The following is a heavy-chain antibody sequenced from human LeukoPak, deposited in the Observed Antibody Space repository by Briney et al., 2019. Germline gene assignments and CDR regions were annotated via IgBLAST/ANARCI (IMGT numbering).Heavy chain of an antibody. CDR1: GGSISSGGYY. CDR3: ARVKSRYCSGGSCPSFDY. Sequence: PSETLSLTCTVSGGSISSGGYYWSWIRQHPGTGLEWIGYIYYSGSTYYNPSLKSRVTISVDTSKNQFSLKLSSVTAADTAVYYCARVKSRYCSGGSCPSFDYWGQGTLVTVSS. V-gene: IGHV4-31*03. CDR2: IYYSGST. J-gene: IGHJ4*02. D-gene: IGHD2-15*01.